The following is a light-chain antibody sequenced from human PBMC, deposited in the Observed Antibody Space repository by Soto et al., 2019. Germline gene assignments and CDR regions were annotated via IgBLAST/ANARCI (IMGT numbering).Light chain of an antibody. CDR1: QSVNSN. Sequence: EMVVTDSPASLSVSHRESATLSCRASQSVNSNLAWYQQKLGQAPRVLIYGASTRATGIPDRFSGSGSGTEFILAISRLEPEDFAVYYCQQYGSSPKTFGQRTKVDI. J-gene: IGKJ1*01. CDR3: QQYGSSPKT. CDR2: GAS. V-gene: IGKV3-20*01.